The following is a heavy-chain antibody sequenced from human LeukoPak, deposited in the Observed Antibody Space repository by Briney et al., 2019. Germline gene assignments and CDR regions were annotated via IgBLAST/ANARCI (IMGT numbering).Heavy chain of an antibody. J-gene: IGHJ3*02. Sequence: GGSLRLSCAASGFTFSNAWMNWVRPAQGKGLEWVGRINSKTDGGTTDSAAPVKNRFTISRDDSKNTLYLQMNSLKTQDADVYYCTREDIVVVVAATGAFDIWGEGTRVTVSS. CDR2: INSKTDGGTT. D-gene: IGHD2-15*01. CDR3: TREDIVVVVAATGAFDI. CDR1: GFTFSNAW. V-gene: IGHV3-15*01.